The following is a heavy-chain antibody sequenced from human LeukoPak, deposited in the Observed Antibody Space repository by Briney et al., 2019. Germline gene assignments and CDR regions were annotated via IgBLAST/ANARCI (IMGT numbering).Heavy chain of an antibody. D-gene: IGHD3-3*01. CDR3: AADQGYDFWSATTYAFDI. J-gene: IGHJ3*02. Sequence: SVKVSCKASGFTFTSSAVQWVRQARGQRLEWIGWIVVGSGNTNYAQKFQERVTITRDMSTSTAYMELSSLRSEDTAVYYCAADQGYDFWSATTYAFDIWGQGTMVTASS. CDR1: GFTFTSSA. V-gene: IGHV1-58*01. CDR2: IVVGSGNT.